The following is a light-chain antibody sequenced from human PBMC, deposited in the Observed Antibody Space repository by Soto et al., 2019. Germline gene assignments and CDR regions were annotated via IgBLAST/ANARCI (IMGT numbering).Light chain of an antibody. CDR2: NVY. Sequence: QSALTQPASVSGSPGQSITISCTGTSSDVGGYNFVSWYQQHPGKAPKLMLYNVYDRPSGISHRFSGSRSGNTASLTISGLQAEDEAHDYCNSYTSSSTLVFGGGTKLT. V-gene: IGLV2-14*03. CDR3: NSYTSSSTLV. CDR1: SSDVGGYNF. J-gene: IGLJ2*01.